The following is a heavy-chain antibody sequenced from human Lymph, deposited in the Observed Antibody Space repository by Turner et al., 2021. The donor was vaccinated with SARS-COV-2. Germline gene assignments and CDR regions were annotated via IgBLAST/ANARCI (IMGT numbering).Heavy chain of an antibody. CDR3: AKEGLSGRRLQFVPYFAY. J-gene: IGHJ4*02. D-gene: IGHD5-12*01. V-gene: IGHV3-43*02. CDR2: ISGDGGST. CDR1: GFTFDDYA. Sequence: EVQLVESGGGVVQPGGSLSLPCAASGFTFDDYAMHWVRQAPGKGLEWVSLISGDGGSTYDADSVKGRFTISRDDSKTSLYLQINSLRTEDTALYYCAKEGLSGRRLQFVPYFAYWGQGTLVSVSS.